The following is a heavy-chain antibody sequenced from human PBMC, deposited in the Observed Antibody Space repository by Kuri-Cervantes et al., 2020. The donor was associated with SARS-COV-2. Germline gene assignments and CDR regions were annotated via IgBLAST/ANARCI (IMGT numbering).Heavy chain of an antibody. D-gene: IGHD2-21*01. J-gene: IGHJ6*03. Sequence: ASVKVSCKASGYTFTGYYMHWVRQAPGQGLEWMGWINPNSGGTNYAQKFQGRVTMTRDTSISTAYMELSRLRSDDTAVYYCARDIQTYCGGDCYQDQTLSYYYYYMDVWGKGTTVTVSS. CDR1: GYTFTGYY. CDR2: INPNSGGT. V-gene: IGHV1-2*02. CDR3: ARDIQTYCGGDCYQDQTLSYYYYYMDV.